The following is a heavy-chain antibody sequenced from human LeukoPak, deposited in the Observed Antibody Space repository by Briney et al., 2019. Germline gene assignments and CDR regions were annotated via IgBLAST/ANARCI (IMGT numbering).Heavy chain of an antibody. D-gene: IGHD6-19*01. CDR2: INHSGST. V-gene: IGHV4-34*01. CDR3: ARGGWRPKPSYFDY. J-gene: IGHJ4*02. CDR1: VGSFSCYY. Sequence: SSETLSLTCAVYVGSFSCYYWSWIRHPPGKGLEWIGEINHSGSTNYNPSLKSRVTISVDTSKNQFSLKLSSVTAADTAVYYCARGGWRPKPSYFDYWGQGTLVTASS.